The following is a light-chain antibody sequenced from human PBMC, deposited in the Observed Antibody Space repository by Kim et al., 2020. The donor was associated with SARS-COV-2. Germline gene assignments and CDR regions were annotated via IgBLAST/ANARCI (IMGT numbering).Light chain of an antibody. CDR2: GKN. CDR1: SLRSYY. CDR3: NSRDSSGNHYV. V-gene: IGLV3-19*01. Sequence: LGQTVRITCQGDSLRSYYASWYQQKPGQAPVVVIYGKNNRPSGIPDRFSGSSSGNTASLTITGAQAEDEADYYCNSRDSSGNHYVFGTGTKVTVL. J-gene: IGLJ1*01.